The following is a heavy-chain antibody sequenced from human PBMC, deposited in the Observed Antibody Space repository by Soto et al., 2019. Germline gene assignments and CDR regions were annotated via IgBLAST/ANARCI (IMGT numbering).Heavy chain of an antibody. J-gene: IGHJ4*02. CDR3: ASPTYYYDSSGYRLFDY. V-gene: IGHV3-30-3*01. CDR1: GFTFSSYA. D-gene: IGHD3-22*01. CDR2: ISYDGSNK. Sequence: GSLRLSCAASGFTFSSYAMHWVRQAPGKGLEWVAVISYDGSNKYYADSVKGRFTISRDNSKNTLYLQMNSLGAEDTAVYYCASPTYYYDSSGYRLFDYWGQGTLVTVSS.